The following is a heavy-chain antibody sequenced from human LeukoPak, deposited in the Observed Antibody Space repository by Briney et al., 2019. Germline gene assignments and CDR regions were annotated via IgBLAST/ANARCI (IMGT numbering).Heavy chain of an antibody. Sequence: ASVKVSCKASGYTLTGYYMHWVRQAPGQGLEWMGWINPNSGGTNYAQKFQGRVTMTRDTSISTAYMELSRLRSDDTAVYYCARDHYYGSGSYLKDDYWGQGTLVTVSS. CDR1: GYTLTGYY. J-gene: IGHJ4*02. CDR3: ARDHYYGSGSYLKDDY. D-gene: IGHD3-10*01. V-gene: IGHV1-2*02. CDR2: INPNSGGT.